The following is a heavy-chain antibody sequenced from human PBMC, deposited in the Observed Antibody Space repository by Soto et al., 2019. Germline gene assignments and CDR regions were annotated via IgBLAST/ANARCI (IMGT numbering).Heavy chain of an antibody. CDR3: ARRKGDYYDSSGYHYYFDY. D-gene: IGHD3-22*01. CDR2: INPNSGGT. CDR1: GYTFTDYY. J-gene: IGHJ4*02. V-gene: IGHV1-2*02. Sequence: VKVSCKASGYTFTDYYVHWVRQAPGQGLEWMGWINPNSGGTKSAQKFQGRVTMTRDTSISTAYMELSRLRSDDTAVYYCARRKGDYYDSSGYHYYFDYWGQGTLVTVSS.